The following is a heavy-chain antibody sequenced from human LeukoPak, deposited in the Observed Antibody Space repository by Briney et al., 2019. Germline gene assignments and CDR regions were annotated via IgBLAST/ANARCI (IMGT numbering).Heavy chain of an antibody. CDR2: MNPNSGNT. J-gene: IGHJ6*02. Sequence: GASVKVSCKASGYTFTGYYMHWVRQATGQGLEWMGWMNPNSGNTGYAQKFQGRVTMTRNTSISTAYMELSSLRSEDTAVYYCARGLRGWFGELYYYYGMDVWGQGTTVTVSS. CDR1: GYTFTGYY. V-gene: IGHV1-8*02. D-gene: IGHD3-10*01. CDR3: ARGLRGWFGELYYYYGMDV.